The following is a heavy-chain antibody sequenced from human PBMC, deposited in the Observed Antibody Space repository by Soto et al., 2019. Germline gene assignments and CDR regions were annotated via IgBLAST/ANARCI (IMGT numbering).Heavy chain of an antibody. Sequence: SETLSLTCTVSGGSISRSSYYWGWIRQPPGKGLEWIGSIYYSGSTYYNPSLKSRVTISVDTSKNQFSLKLSSVTAADTAVYYCARRLVPADYYYGMDVWGQGTTVTVSS. CDR1: GGSISRSSYY. V-gene: IGHV4-39*01. J-gene: IGHJ6*02. CDR3: ARRLVPADYYYGMDV. D-gene: IGHD2-21*02. CDR2: IYYSGST.